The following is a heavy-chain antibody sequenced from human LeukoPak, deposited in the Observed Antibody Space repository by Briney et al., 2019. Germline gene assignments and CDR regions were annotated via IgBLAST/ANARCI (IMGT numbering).Heavy chain of an antibody. Sequence: ASVKVSCKASGYTFTGYYMHWVRQAPGQGLEWMGWINPNSGGTNYAQKFQGWVTMTRDTSISTAYMELSSLRSDDTAVYYCARSSIAAAGTLDYWGQGTLVTVSS. CDR1: GYTFTGYY. D-gene: IGHD6-13*01. V-gene: IGHV1-2*04. J-gene: IGHJ4*02. CDR2: INPNSGGT. CDR3: ARSSIAAAGTLDY.